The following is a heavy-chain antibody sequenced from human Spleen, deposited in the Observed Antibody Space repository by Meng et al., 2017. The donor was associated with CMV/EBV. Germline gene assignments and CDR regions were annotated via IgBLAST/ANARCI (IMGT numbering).Heavy chain of an antibody. CDR1: GFTVSSNY. CDR2: IYSGGGT. V-gene: IGHV3-53*01. D-gene: IGHD2-2*01. CDR3: ARENAYGFDI. J-gene: IGHJ3*02. Sequence: GESLKISCAASGFTVSSNYMSWVRQAPGKGLESVSIIYSGGGTHYADSVKGRFTISRDTSKNTLYLQMNSLRAEDTAVYYCARENAYGFDIWGQGTKVTVSS.